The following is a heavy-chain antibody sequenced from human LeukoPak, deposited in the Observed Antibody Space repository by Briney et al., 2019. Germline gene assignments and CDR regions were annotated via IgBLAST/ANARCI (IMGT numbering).Heavy chain of an antibody. CDR3: ARNDYTFAFDI. V-gene: IGHV3-48*03. Sequence: GGSLRLSCAASGFTFSSYEMNWVRQAPGKGLEWVSYICSSTIYYADSVKGRFTISRDNAKNSLYLQMNSLRAEDTAVYYCARNDYTFAFDIWGQGTMVTVSS. D-gene: IGHD4-11*01. J-gene: IGHJ3*02. CDR1: GFTFSSYE. CDR2: ICSSTI.